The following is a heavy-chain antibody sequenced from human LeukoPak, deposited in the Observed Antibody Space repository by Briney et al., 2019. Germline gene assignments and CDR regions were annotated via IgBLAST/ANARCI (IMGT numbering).Heavy chain of an antibody. D-gene: IGHD6-6*01. V-gene: IGHV4-34*01. CDR3: AREKAARSLYYYYYMDV. CDR1: GGSFSGYY. Sequence: PSETLSLTCDVYGGSFSGYYWSWIRQPPGKGLEWIGEINHSGSTNYNPSLKSRVTISVDTSKNQFSLKLSSVTAADTAVYYCAREKAARSLYYYYYMDVWGKGTTVTVSS. CDR2: INHSGST. J-gene: IGHJ6*03.